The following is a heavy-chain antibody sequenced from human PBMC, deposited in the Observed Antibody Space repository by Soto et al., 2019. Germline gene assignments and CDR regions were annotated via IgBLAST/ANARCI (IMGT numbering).Heavy chain of an antibody. CDR1: GFSITNTW. V-gene: IGHV3-15*07. CDR2: VKSKADGGTA. CDR3: NSYPDFWGGHTPL. J-gene: IGHJ4*02. Sequence: EVQLVESGGGLVQPGGSLRLSCAASGFSITNTWMHWVRQAPGKGLEWVGRVKSKADGGTADYAAPVKGRFTVSRDDLKSAQYPQMISLKMEDTAVYYCNSYPDFWGGHTPLWGQGTLVTVSS. D-gene: IGHD3-3*01.